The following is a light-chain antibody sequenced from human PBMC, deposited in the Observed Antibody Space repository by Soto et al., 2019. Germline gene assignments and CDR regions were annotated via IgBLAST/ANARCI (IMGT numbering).Light chain of an antibody. J-gene: IGKJ5*01. CDR2: AAS. Sequence: DIQMTQSPSTLSASVGGTVTITCRASRSISSWLAWYQQKPGKAPKLLIYAASTLHTGVPSRFSGSGSGTEFTLTISSLQPEDFATYYCQQLNSYLITFGQGTRLEIK. V-gene: IGKV1-9*01. CDR1: RSISSW. CDR3: QQLNSYLIT.